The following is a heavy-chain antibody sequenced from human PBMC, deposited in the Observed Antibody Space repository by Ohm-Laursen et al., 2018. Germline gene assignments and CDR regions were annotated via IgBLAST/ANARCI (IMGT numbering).Heavy chain of an antibody. D-gene: IGHD4-11*01. CDR3: ARVGTTVAARTLDY. CDR1: GFTFSDYY. V-gene: IGHV3-11*01. J-gene: IGHJ4*02. CDR2: ISSSGSTI. Sequence: SLRLSCAASGFTFSDYYMNWIRQAPGKGLEWVSYISSSGSTIYYADSVKGRFTISRDNAKNSLYLQMNSLRAEDTAVYYCARVGTTVAARTLDYWGQGTLVTVSS.